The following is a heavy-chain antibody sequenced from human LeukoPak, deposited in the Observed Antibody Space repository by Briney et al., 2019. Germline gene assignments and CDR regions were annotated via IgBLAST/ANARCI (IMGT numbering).Heavy chain of an antibody. V-gene: IGHV1-8*02. CDR3: ARSVTSTGDAFDI. J-gene: IGHJ3*02. Sequence: ASVKVSCKASGYTFTSYDINWVRQATGQGLEWMGWMNPNSGNTGYAQKFQGRVTMTRDTSISTAYMELSRLRSDDTAVYSCARSVTSTGDAFDIWGQGTMVTVSS. CDR2: MNPNSGNT. CDR1: GYTFTSYD. D-gene: IGHD3-10*01.